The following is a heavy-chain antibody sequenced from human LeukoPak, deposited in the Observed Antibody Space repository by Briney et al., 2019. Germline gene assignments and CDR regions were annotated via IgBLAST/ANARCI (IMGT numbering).Heavy chain of an antibody. Sequence: PSETLSLTCAVYGGSFSGYYWSWIRQPPGKGLEWIGAINPSGSTNYNPSLKSRVTISVDTSKNQFSLKLTSVTAADTAVYYCASREMATIDIGGQGTLVTVSS. V-gene: IGHV4-34*01. CDR3: ASREMATIDI. J-gene: IGHJ4*02. CDR1: GGSFSGYY. CDR2: INPSGST. D-gene: IGHD5-24*01.